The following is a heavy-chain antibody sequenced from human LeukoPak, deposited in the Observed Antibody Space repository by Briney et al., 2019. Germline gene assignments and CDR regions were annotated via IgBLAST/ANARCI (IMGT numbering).Heavy chain of an antibody. CDR3: ARGALDFDY. CDR1: GFIFSSYS. Sequence: GGSLRLSCAASGFIFSSYSMNWVRQAPGKGLEWVSYISSSSTIYYADSVKGRFTISRDNAKNSLYLHMNSLKDEDTAVYYCARGALDFDYWGQGTLVTVSS. V-gene: IGHV3-48*02. CDR2: ISSSSTI. J-gene: IGHJ4*02.